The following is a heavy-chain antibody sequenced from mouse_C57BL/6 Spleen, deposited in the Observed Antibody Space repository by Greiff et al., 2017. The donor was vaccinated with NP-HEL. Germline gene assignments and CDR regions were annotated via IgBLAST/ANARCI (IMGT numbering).Heavy chain of an antibody. CDR1: GYTFTGYW. V-gene: IGHV1-9*01. D-gene: IGHD1-1*01. CDR2: ILPGRGST. CDR3: ARGVITTVVDWYFDV. Sequence: VQLQQSGAELMKPGASVKLSCKATGYTFTGYWIEWVKQRPGHGLEWIGEILPGRGSTNYNEKFKGKATFTADTSSNTAYMQLSSLTTEDSAIYYCARGVITTVVDWYFDVWGTGTTVTVSS. J-gene: IGHJ1*03.